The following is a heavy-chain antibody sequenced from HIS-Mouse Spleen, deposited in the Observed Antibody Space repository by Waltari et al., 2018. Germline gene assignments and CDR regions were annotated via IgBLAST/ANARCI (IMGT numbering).Heavy chain of an antibody. CDR1: GGSISSSSYY. CDR3: AREIPYSSSWYDWYFDL. Sequence: QLQLQESGPGLVKPSETLSLTCTVSGGSISSSSYYRGWIRQPPGKGLEWIGSIYYSGSTYYNPSLKSRVTISVDTSKNQFSLKLSSVTAADTDVYYCAREIPYSSSWYDWYFDLWGRGTLVTVSS. V-gene: IGHV4-39*07. CDR2: IYYSGST. D-gene: IGHD6-13*01. J-gene: IGHJ2*01.